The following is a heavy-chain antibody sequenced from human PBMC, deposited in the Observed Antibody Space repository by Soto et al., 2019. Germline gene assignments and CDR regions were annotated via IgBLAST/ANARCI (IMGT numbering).Heavy chain of an antibody. CDR2: ISYDGSNK. D-gene: IGHD6-19*01. J-gene: IGHJ6*02. CDR1: GFTFSSYG. V-gene: IGHV3-30*18. Sequence: PGGSLRLSCAASGFTFSSYGMHWVRQAPGKGLEWVAVISYDGSNKYYADSVKGRFTISRDNSKNTLYLQMNSLRAEDTAVYYCAKIDAHLLWLVSLYDYYGMDVRGQRTKVTVSS. CDR3: AKIDAHLLWLVSLYDYYGMDV.